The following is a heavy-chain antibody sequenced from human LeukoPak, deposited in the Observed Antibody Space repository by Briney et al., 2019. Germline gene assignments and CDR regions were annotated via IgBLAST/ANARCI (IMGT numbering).Heavy chain of an antibody. V-gene: IGHV3-30*04. Sequence: TGGSLRLSCASSGFTLSSHIMHWVRQAPGKGLEWVALISSDGTNKFYADSLKGRFTISRDNSKDTLYLQMNSLRAEDTAVYYCARDLPFYDSSVYYTAWGQGTLVTVSS. J-gene: IGHJ4*02. CDR3: ARDLPFYDSSVYYTA. CDR1: GFTLSSHI. D-gene: IGHD3-22*01. CDR2: ISSDGTNK.